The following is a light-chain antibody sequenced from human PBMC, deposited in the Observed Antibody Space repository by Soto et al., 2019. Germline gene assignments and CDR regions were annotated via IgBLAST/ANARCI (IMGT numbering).Light chain of an antibody. V-gene: IGLV4-69*01. J-gene: IGLJ3*02. CDR2: VNSDGSH. CDR3: QTWGTGPRV. CDR1: TGHSSFA. Sequence: QLVLTQSPSASASLGASVKLTCSLSTGHSSFAIAWHQQQPEKGPRYLMKVNSDGSHSKGDGIPDRFSGSSSGAERYLTISSRQSEDEADYYCQTWGTGPRVFGGGTKLTVL.